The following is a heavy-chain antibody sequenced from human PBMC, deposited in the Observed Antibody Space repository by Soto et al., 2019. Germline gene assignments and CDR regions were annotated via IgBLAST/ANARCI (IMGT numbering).Heavy chain of an antibody. J-gene: IGHJ4*02. Sequence: GASVKVSCKASGYTFTSYGISWVRQAPGQGLEWMGWISAYNGNTNYAQKLQGRVTMTTDTSTSTAYMGLRSLRSDDTAVYYCQSITMVRGVISAVDYWGQGTLVTV. CDR3: QSITMVRGVISAVDY. CDR2: ISAYNGNT. CDR1: GYTFTSYG. D-gene: IGHD3-10*01. V-gene: IGHV1-18*04.